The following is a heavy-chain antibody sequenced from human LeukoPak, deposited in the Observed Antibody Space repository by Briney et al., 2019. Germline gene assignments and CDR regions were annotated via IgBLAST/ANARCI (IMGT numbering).Heavy chain of an antibody. J-gene: IGHJ5*02. V-gene: IGHV3-23*01. CDR1: GFTFSSYA. CDR3: AKDCWFDP. CDR2: ISGSGHST. Sequence: GGSLRLSCAASGFTFSSYAVSWVRQAPGKGLEWVSAISGSGHSTFYADSVKGRFTISRDNFKNVLYLEMSSLRAEDTAVYYCAKDCWFDPWGQGTLVTVSS.